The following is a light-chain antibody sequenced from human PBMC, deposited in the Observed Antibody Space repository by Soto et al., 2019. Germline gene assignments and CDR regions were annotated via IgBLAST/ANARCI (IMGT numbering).Light chain of an antibody. V-gene: IGKV1-27*01. CDR3: QKCKVAPFT. Sequence: DIQMTQSPSSLSASVGDRVTITCRASQDIGNFLAWYQQKPGKVPKLLIYAASTLQSGVPSRFSGSGSGTDFTLTISILQPEDVATYYCQKCKVAPFTFGGGTKVDIK. CDR1: QDIGNF. CDR2: AAS. J-gene: IGKJ4*01.